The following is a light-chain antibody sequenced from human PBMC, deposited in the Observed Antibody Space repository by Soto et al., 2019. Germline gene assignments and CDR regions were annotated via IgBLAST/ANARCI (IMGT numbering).Light chain of an antibody. CDR3: QQYGSSRRT. V-gene: IGKV3-20*01. CDR1: QSVSSY. J-gene: IGKJ1*01. CDR2: DAS. Sequence: EGVLTQSPGTLSLSPGARATLSCRASQSVSSYLAWYQQKLGQAPRLLIYDASSRATGTPDRFSGSGSGTDFTLTISRLEPEDFAVYYCQQYGSSRRTFGQGTKVDIK.